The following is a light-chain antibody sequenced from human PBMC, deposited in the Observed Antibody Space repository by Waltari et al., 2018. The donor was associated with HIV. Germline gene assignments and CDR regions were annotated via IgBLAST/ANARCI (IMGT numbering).Light chain of an antibody. CDR2: DAS. J-gene: IGKJ5*01. Sequence: EIVLTQSPVTLSLSPGQTATLSCRASQSVSSYLAWYQQKPGQAPRLLIYDASNRATGIPARFSGSGSGTDFTLTISSLEPEDFAVYYCQQRSNWPPTFGQGTRLEIK. CDR3: QQRSNWPPT. CDR1: QSVSSY. V-gene: IGKV3-11*01.